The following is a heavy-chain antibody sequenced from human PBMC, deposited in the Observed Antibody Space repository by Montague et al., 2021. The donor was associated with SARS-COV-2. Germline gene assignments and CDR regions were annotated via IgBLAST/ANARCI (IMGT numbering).Heavy chain of an antibody. V-gene: IGHV3-23*03. D-gene: IGHD3-16*01. CDR1: GFTFSSSP. J-gene: IGHJ5*02. CDR3: ARVGDIMAGFSRVKYDA. CDR2: IHNAGTRT. Sequence: SLRLSCAASGFTFSSSPMSWVRQAPGKGLQWVSVIHNAGTRTYYRDSVEGRFTISRDNSKNTLYLQMNSLRAEDTALYYCARVGDIMAGFSRVKYDAWGQGTLVIVSS.